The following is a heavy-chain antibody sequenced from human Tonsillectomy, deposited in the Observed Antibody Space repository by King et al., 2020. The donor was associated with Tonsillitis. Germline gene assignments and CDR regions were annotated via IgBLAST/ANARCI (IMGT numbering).Heavy chain of an antibody. CDR3: ARDLYDSSGYHFDY. D-gene: IGHD3-22*01. Sequence: VQLVESGGGLVQPGGSLRLSCAASGFTFSNYVMNWVRQAPGKGLEWVSAIRGSGGITYYADSVKGRFTISRDNSKNTLYLQMNSLRAEDTAVYYCARDLYDSSGYHFDYWGQGTLVTVSS. CDR2: IRGSGGIT. V-gene: IGHV3-23*04. J-gene: IGHJ4*02. CDR1: GFTFSNYV.